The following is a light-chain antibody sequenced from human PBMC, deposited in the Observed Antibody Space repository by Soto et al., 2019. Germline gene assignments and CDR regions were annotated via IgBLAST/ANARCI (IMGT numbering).Light chain of an antibody. Sequence: QSVLTQSPSASGTPGPRVTISCSGSSSNIGSNYVYWYQQLPGTAPKLLIYRNNQRPSGVPDRFSGSKSGTSASLAISGLRSEDEANYYCAAWDDSLSGVVFGGGTKLTVL. CDR2: RNN. CDR3: AAWDDSLSGVV. J-gene: IGLJ3*02. V-gene: IGLV1-47*01. CDR1: SSNIGSNY.